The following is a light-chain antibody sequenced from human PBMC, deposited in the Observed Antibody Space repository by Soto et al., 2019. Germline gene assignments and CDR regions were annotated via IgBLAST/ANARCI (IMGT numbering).Light chain of an antibody. V-gene: IGLV2-14*01. CDR2: EVS. CDR1: SSDVGGYNY. CDR3: CSRV. Sequence: QSALTQPASVSGSPGQSITISCTRTSSDVGGYNYVSWYQQHPGKAPKLMIYEVSNRPSGVSNRFSGSKSGNTASLTISGLQAEDEADYYCCSRVFGTGTKVTVL. J-gene: IGLJ1*01.